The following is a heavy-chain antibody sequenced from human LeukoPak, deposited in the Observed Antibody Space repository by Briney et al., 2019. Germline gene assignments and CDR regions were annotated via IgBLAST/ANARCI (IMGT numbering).Heavy chain of an antibody. D-gene: IGHD2-15*01. Sequence: RTSETLSLTCAVYGGSFSGYYWSWIRQPPGKGLEWIGEINHSGSTNYNPSLKSRVTIAVGTSKNQFSLKLSSVTAADTAVYYCARGGYSIDYWGQGTLVTVSS. CDR2: INHSGST. CDR1: GGSFSGYY. CDR3: ARGGYSIDY. J-gene: IGHJ4*02. V-gene: IGHV4-34*01.